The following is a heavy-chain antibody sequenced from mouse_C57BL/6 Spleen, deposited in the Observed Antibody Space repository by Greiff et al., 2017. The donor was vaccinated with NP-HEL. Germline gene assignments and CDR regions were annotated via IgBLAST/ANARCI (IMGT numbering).Heavy chain of an antibody. J-gene: IGHJ2*01. CDR1: GYTFTSYW. V-gene: IGHV1-53*01. CDR2: INPSNGGT. Sequence: QVQLQQSGTELVKPGASVKLSCKASGYTFTSYWMHWVKQRPGLGLEWIGNINPSNGGTNYNEKFKSKATLTVDKSSSTAYMQLSSLTSEDSAVYYCAREENYGKRYYFDYWGQGTTLTVSS. CDR3: AREENYGKRYYFDY. D-gene: IGHD2-1*01.